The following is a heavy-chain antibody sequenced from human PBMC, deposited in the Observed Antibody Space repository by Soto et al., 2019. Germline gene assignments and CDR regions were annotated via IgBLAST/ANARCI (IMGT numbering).Heavy chain of an antibody. CDR1: GFAFKYAR. CDR2: IRSNIDGATT. J-gene: IGHJ3*01. D-gene: IGHD3-16*01. Sequence: EVLLVESGGGLVKPGGSLRLSCAASGFAFKYARMTWVRQAPGKGLEWVGHIRSNIDGATTAYAAPVKGRFTISRDESKNTVDLQMNSRITEDTAVYYGTSDWGSGTHYARAFDVWGQGTMVTVSS. CDR3: TSDWGSGTHYARAFDV. V-gene: IGHV3-15*01.